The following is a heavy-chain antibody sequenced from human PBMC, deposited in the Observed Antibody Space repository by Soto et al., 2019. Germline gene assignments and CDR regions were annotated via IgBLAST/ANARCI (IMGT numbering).Heavy chain of an antibody. CDR1: GFTFSSYA. Sequence: GGSLRLSCAASGFTFSSYAMSWVRQAPGKGLEWVSAISGSGGSTYYADSVKGRFTISRDNSKNTLYLQMNSLRAEDTAVYYCAKALQDIVVVEGGSGYWGQGTLVTVSS. V-gene: IGHV3-23*01. CDR2: ISGSGGST. J-gene: IGHJ4*02. CDR3: AKALQDIVVVEGGSGY. D-gene: IGHD2-15*01.